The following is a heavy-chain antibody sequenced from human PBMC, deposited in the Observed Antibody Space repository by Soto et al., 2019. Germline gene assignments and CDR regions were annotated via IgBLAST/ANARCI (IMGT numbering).Heavy chain of an antibody. D-gene: IGHD2-2*02. CDR1: GYSFTNYW. V-gene: IGHV5-51*01. CDR2: IYPGDSNT. Sequence: PGESLKISCKGSGYSFTNYWIGWVRQMPGKGLEWMGIIYPGDSNTRYSPSFQGQVAISADKSINTAYLQWSSLKASDTAMYYCARQGYCSNTACYTVDYWGQGTLVTVSS. CDR3: ARQGYCSNTACYTVDY. J-gene: IGHJ4*02.